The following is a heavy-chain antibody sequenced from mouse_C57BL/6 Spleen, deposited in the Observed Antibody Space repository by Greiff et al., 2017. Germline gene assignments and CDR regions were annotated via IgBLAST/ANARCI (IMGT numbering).Heavy chain of an antibody. J-gene: IGHJ1*03. V-gene: IGHV2-2*01. CDR2: IWSGGST. D-gene: IGHD1-1*01. CDR1: GFSLTSYG. Sequence: VKLMESGPGLVQPSQSLSITCTVSGFSLTSYGVHWVRQSPGKGLEWLGVIWSGGSTDYNAAFISRLSISKDNSKSQVFFKMNSLQADDTAIYYCARGDYYGSSWYFDVWGTGTTVTVSS. CDR3: ARGDYYGSSWYFDV.